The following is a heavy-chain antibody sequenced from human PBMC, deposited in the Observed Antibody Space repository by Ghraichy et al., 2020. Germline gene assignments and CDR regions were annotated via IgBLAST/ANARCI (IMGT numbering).Heavy chain of an antibody. CDR3: AISRSQWVGAFDI. CDR1: GVTSNTYY. V-gene: IGHV4-34*08. Sequence: ESLNISCVVSGVTSNTYYWTWIRQPPGKGLEWIGEINYSGYITYNPSLKSRVTISLDTSKSQFSLNLTSVTAADTAIYYCAISRSQWVGAFDIWGQGTMVTVSS. CDR2: INYSGYI. J-gene: IGHJ3*02. D-gene: IGHD6-19*01.